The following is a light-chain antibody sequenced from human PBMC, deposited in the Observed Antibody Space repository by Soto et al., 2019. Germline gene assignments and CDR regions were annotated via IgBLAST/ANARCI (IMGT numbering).Light chain of an antibody. J-gene: IGKJ3*01. CDR1: QSVSTRY. CDR2: AAS. CDR3: EQYGSSLVT. Sequence: EIVLTQSPGTLSLSPGERATLSCRASQSVSTRYLAWYQQKPGQAPRLLVYAASSRTTRIPDRFSGSVSGTKFNLSISRVETEDWAVYYCEQYGSSLVTFGTGTKVDIK. V-gene: IGKV3-20*01.